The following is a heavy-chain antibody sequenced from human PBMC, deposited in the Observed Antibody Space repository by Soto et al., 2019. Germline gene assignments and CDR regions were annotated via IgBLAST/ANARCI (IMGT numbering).Heavy chain of an antibody. J-gene: IGHJ5*02. D-gene: IGHD1-7*01. CDR3: ARQRTSTSWFDP. V-gene: IGHV5-51*01. Sequence: PGKGLDWMGLIYPGDPDTKYSPSFEGQVTISADKSISTAYLQWSSLKASDTAMYYCARQRTSTSWFDPWGQGTLVTVSS. CDR2: IYPGDPDT.